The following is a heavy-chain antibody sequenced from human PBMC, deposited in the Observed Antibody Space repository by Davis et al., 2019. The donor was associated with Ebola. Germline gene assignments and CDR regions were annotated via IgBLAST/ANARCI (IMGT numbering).Heavy chain of an antibody. J-gene: IGHJ5*02. V-gene: IGHV4-59*01. D-gene: IGHD1-7*01. CDR1: GASISSYY. CDR3: ARLLDWNYLVNWFDP. Sequence: SETLSLTCTVSGASISSYYWSWIRQPPGKGLEWIGNIYSRGSTNYNPSLKSRLTISIDTSENQFSLKLTSVTAADTAVYYCARLLDWNYLVNWFDPWGQGTLVTVSS. CDR2: IYSRGST.